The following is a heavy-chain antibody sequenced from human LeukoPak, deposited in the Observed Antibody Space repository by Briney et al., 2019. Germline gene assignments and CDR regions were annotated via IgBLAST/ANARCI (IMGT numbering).Heavy chain of an antibody. Sequence: PGGSLRLSCAASGFTFSSYAMSWVRQAPGKGLEWVSAISGSGGSTYYADSVKGRFTISRDNSKNTLYLQMNSLRAEDTAVYYCAKDDSSGYYYGGFSFDIWGQGTMVTVSS. J-gene: IGHJ3*02. CDR3: AKDDSSGYYYGGFSFDI. CDR1: GFTFSSYA. D-gene: IGHD3-22*01. CDR2: ISGSGGST. V-gene: IGHV3-23*01.